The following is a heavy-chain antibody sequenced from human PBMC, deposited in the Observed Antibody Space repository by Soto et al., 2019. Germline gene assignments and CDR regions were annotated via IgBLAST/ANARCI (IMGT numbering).Heavy chain of an antibody. Sequence: GESLKISCKGSGYSFTSYWISWVRQMPGKGLEWMGRIDPSDSYTNYSPSFQGHVTISADKSISTACLQWSSLKASDTAMYYCARYFDWLSHMDVWGQGTTVTVSS. CDR3: ARYFDWLSHMDV. CDR1: GYSFTSYW. D-gene: IGHD3-9*01. J-gene: IGHJ6*02. V-gene: IGHV5-10-1*01. CDR2: IDPSDSYT.